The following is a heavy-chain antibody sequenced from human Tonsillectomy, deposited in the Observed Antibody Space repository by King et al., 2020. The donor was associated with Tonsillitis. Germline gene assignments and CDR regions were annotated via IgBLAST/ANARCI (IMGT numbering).Heavy chain of an antibody. CDR2: IYSGGSST. CDR1: GFTFRSYA. J-gene: IGHJ4*02. CDR3: AKAGREYYYGSGTRDGDFDY. V-gene: IGHV3-23*03. D-gene: IGHD3-10*01. Sequence: VQLVESGGGLVQPGGSLRLSCAASGFTFRSYAMSWVRQAPGKGLEWVSVIYSGGSSTYYADSVKGRFTISRDNSKNTLYLQMNSLRAEDTAVYYCAKAGREYYYGSGTRDGDFDYWGQGTLVTVSS.